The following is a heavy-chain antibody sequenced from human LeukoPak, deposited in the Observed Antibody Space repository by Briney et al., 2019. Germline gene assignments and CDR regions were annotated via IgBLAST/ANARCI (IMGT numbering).Heavy chain of an antibody. CDR1: GFTFGDYA. Sequence: GRSLRLSCTASGFTFGDYAMSWFRQAPGKGLEWVGSIRSKAYGGTTEYAASVKGRFTISRDDSKSIAYLQMNSLKTEDTVVYYCTRDTAMVPPDYWGQGTLVTVSS. CDR3: TRDTAMVPPDY. D-gene: IGHD5-18*01. V-gene: IGHV3-49*03. J-gene: IGHJ4*02. CDR2: IRSKAYGGTT.